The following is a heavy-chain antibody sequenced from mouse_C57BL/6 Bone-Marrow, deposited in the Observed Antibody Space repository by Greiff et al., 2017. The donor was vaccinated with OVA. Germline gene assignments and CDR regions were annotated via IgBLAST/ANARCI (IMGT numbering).Heavy chain of an antibody. J-gene: IGHJ2*01. D-gene: IGHD4-1*01. CDR2: IYPRSGNT. V-gene: IGHV1-81*01. CDR1: GYTFTSYG. Sequence: VKVVESGAELARPGASVKLSCKASGYTFTSYGISWVKQRTGQGLEWIGEIYPRSGNTYYNEKFKGKATLTADKSSSTAYMELRSLTSEDSAVYFCARGVSGRDYWGQGTTLTVSS. CDR3: ARGVSGRDY.